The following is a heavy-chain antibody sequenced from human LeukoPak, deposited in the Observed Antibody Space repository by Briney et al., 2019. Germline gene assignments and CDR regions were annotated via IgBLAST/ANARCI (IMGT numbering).Heavy chain of an antibody. CDR3: ARGTYSSGWTIDY. CDR1: GFTFSSYS. V-gene: IGHV3-21*01. Sequence: PGGSLRLSCAASGFTFSSYSMNWVRQAPGKGLEWVSSISSSSSYIYYADSVKGRFTIPRDNAKNSLYLQMNSLRAEDTAVYYCARGTYSSGWTIDYWGQGTLVTVSS. J-gene: IGHJ4*02. D-gene: IGHD6-19*01. CDR2: ISSSSSYI.